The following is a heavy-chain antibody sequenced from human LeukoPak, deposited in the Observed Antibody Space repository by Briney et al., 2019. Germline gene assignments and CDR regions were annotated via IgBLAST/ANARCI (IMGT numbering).Heavy chain of an antibody. D-gene: IGHD5-12*01. V-gene: IGHV1-2*02. CDR1: GYNFVGYY. Sequence: ASVKVSCKASGYNFVGYYFHWVRQAPGQGLEWMAWIDPYTGNTHYAQKFQGRITVTRDTSLSTTYMELNWLTSDDTALYYCAREYSASEHWGQGTLVTVSS. J-gene: IGHJ1*01. CDR2: IDPYTGNT. CDR3: AREYSASEH.